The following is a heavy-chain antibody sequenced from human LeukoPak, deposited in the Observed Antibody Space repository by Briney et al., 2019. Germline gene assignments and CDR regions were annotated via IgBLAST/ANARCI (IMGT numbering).Heavy chain of an antibody. J-gene: IGHJ4*02. CDR3: GKTVGPPRGDYVDY. CDR1: GFTFSCYG. Sequence: GGTLRLSCAASGFTFSCYGLHWVRQAPGKGREWVPVISYDGSNQSYADSVKGRLTISRDNSKHTLYLQRHSLRAEDRAVYYWGKTVGPPRGDYVDYSGQGTLGTVSS. D-gene: IGHD3/OR15-3a*01. CDR2: ISYDGSNQ. V-gene: IGHV3-30*18.